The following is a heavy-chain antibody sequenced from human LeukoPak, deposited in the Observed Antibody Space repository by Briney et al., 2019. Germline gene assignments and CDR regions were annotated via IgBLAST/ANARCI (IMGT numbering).Heavy chain of an antibody. J-gene: IGHJ6*03. CDR3: AGGRGDYMDA. Sequence: GGSLRLSCAASGFTFSTYAMHWVHQAPGKGLDWVAAISKIGTNKYYAESVKGRFTISRDSSKNTLSLQMNSLRAEDTAVYYCAGGRGDYMDAWGKGTTVTVSS. CDR1: GFTFSTYA. V-gene: IGHV3-30-3*01. CDR2: ISKIGTNK.